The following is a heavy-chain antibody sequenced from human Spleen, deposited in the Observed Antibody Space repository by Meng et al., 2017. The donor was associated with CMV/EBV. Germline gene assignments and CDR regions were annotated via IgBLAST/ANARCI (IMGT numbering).Heavy chain of an antibody. D-gene: IGHD3-3*01. J-gene: IGHJ6*02. CDR1: GGSISSSNCY. Sequence: SETLSLTCTVSGGSISSSNCYWGWIRQPPGKGLEWIASIYYSGNTYYNPSLKSRVTISVDTSKNQFSLKLSSVTAADTAVYYCARGLRKGVWSGYYSPTYYYYYGMDVWGQGTTVTVSS. V-gene: IGHV4-39*07. CDR3: ARGLRKGVWSGYYSPTYYYYYGMDV. CDR2: IYYSGNT.